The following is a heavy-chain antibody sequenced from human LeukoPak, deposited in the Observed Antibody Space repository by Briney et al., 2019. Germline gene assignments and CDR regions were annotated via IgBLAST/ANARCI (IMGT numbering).Heavy chain of an antibody. CDR3: ARDSLNSSSWYLGYYYYYGMDV. J-gene: IGHJ6*02. V-gene: IGHV1-46*01. CDR1: GYTFTSYY. Sequence: ASVTVSCKASGYTFTSYYMHWVRQAPGQGLEWMGIINPSCCCKSYAQKFRGRVTMTRDTSTSTVYMELSSLRSEDTAVYYCARDSLNSSSWYLGYYYYYGMDVWGQGTTVTVSS. D-gene: IGHD6-13*01. CDR2: INPSCCCK.